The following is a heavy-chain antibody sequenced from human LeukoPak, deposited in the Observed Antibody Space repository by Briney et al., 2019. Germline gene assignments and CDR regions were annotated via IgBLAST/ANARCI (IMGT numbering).Heavy chain of an antibody. J-gene: IGHJ4*02. Sequence: GGSLRLSCAASGFTFSSYSMNWVRQAPGKGLEWVSSISSSSSYIYYADSVKGRFTISRDNAKNSLYLQMNSLRAEDTAVYYCARDKTVLLWFGPLDYWGQGTLVTVSS. V-gene: IGHV3-21*01. D-gene: IGHD3-10*01. CDR1: GFTFSSYS. CDR3: ARDKTVLLWFGPLDY. CDR2: ISSSSSYI.